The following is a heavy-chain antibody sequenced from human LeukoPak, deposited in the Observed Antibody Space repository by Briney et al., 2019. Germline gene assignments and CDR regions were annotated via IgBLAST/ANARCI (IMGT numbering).Heavy chain of an antibody. Sequence: SETLSLTCTVSGGSISSYYWSWIRQPPGKGLEWIGYIYYSGSTSYNPSLKSRVTISVDTSKNQFSLKLSSVTAADTAVYYCAKDEGGGATAFDYWGQGILVTVSS. J-gene: IGHJ4*02. CDR3: AKDEGGGATAFDY. CDR2: IYYSGST. V-gene: IGHV4-59*01. D-gene: IGHD2-21*02. CDR1: GGSISSYY.